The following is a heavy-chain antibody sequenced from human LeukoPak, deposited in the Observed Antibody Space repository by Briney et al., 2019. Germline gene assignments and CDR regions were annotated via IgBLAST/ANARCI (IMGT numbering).Heavy chain of an antibody. D-gene: IGHD5/OR15-5a*01. CDR3: ATAGGALVSSFDY. CDR2: IYPADSDT. J-gene: IGHJ4*02. Sequence: GESLKISCKGSRYSFTNYWIGWARQMPGKGLEWMGIIYPADSDTRYSPSFQGQVTISADKSISTAYLQWSSLEASDTAMYYCATAGGALVSSFDYWGQGTLVTVFS. CDR1: RYSFTNYW. V-gene: IGHV5-51*01.